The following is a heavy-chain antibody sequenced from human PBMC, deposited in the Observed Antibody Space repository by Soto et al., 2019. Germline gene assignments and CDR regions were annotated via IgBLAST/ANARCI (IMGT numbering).Heavy chain of an antibody. D-gene: IGHD3-3*01. CDR1: SGSISSSSYY. CDR2: IYYSGSA. J-gene: IGHJ6*03. Sequence: PSETLSLTCTVSSGSISSSSYYWGWIRQHPGKGLEWIGSIYYSGSAYHNPSLKSRVTISVDTSKNQVYLKLSSVTAADTAVYYCSRRYYDFWSGYYYYYMGVWGKGTTVTVSS. CDR3: SRRYYDFWSGYYYYYMGV. V-gene: IGHV4-39*01.